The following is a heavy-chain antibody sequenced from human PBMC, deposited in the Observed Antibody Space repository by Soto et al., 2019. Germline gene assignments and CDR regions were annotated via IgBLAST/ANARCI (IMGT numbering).Heavy chain of an antibody. V-gene: IGHV1-69*13. CDR3: ADISRRGHYYDSSGPDYGMDV. CDR1: GGTFSSYA. CDR2: IIPIFGTA. D-gene: IGHD3-22*01. J-gene: IGHJ6*02. Sequence: SVKVSCKASGGTFSSYAISWVRQAPGQGLEWMGGIIPIFGTANYAQKFQGRVTITADESTSTAYMELSSLRSEDTAVYYCADISRRGHYYDSSGPDYGMDVWGQGTTVTVSS.